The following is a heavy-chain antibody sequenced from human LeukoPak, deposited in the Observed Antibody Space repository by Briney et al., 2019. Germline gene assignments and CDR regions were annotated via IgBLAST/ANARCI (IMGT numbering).Heavy chain of an antibody. CDR3: AKGGIKYHYGSGRTEYFQH. D-gene: IGHD3-10*01. V-gene: IGHV3-33*06. CDR1: GFTFSSYG. J-gene: IGHJ1*01. CDR2: IWYDGSNK. Sequence: GRSLRLSCAASGFTFSSYGMHWVRQAPGKGLEWVAVIWYDGSNKYYANSVKGRFTISRDNSKNTLYLQMNSLRAEDTAVYYCAKGGIKYHYGSGRTEYFQHWGQGTLVTVSS.